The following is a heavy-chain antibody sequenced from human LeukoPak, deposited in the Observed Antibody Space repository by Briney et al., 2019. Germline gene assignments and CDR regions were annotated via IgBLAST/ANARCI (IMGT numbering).Heavy chain of an antibody. CDR2: IYHSGST. CDR1: GYSISSGYY. Sequence: SETLSLTCTVSGYSISSGYYWGWIRQPPGQGLEWIGSIYHSGSTYYNPSLKSRVTISVDTSKNQFSLKLSSVTAADTAVYYCARGISYYDSSGYYPGWFDPWGQGTLVTVSS. J-gene: IGHJ5*02. D-gene: IGHD3-22*01. V-gene: IGHV4-38-2*02. CDR3: ARGISYYDSSGYYPGWFDP.